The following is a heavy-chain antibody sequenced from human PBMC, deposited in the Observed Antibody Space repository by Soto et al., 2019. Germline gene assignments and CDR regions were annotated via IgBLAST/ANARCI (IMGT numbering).Heavy chain of an antibody. D-gene: IGHD2-21*02. CDR1: GGTLSSYA. CDR2: IIPIFGTA. Sequence: AASVKVSCKASGGTLSSYAISWVRQAPGQGVEWMGGIIPIFGTANYAQQFHGRVTITADESTSTAYIELSSLRSEERGVYYWVRGFSAYCGGDCYGKNGIDVWGPG. J-gene: IGHJ6*02. V-gene: IGHV1-69*13. CDR3: VRGFSAYCGGDCYGKNGIDV.